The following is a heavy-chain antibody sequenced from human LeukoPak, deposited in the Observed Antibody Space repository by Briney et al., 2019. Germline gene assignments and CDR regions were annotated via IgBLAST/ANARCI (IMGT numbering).Heavy chain of an antibody. J-gene: IGHJ4*02. CDR1: GFTFDDYA. Sequence: AGRSLRLSCAASGFTFDDYAMHWVRQAPGKGLEWVLGISWNSGSIGYADSVKGRFTISRDNAKNSLYLQMNSLRAEDMALYYCAKGSLSTVVTPPYFDYWGQGTLVTVSS. V-gene: IGHV3-9*03. CDR3: AKGSLSTVVTPPYFDY. CDR2: ISWNSGSI. D-gene: IGHD4-23*01.